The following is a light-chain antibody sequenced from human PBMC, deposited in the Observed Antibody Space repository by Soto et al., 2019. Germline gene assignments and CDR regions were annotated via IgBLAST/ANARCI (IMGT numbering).Light chain of an antibody. CDR3: QQYHCSPYT. J-gene: IGKJ2*01. CDR1: RGVFSSYNDDNY. V-gene: IGKV4-1*01. CDR2: RAS. Sequence: DIVMTQSPDSLAVSLGERATINCKSSRGVFSSYNDDNYVVWYQQKPGQPPKLLIYRASTRDSGVPDRFSGSGSLTDFTLTISGLQTEDGAVYYCQQYHCSPYTFGHKTKLEIK.